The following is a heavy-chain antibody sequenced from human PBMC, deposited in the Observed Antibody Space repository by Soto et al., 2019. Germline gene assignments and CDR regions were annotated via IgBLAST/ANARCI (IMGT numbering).Heavy chain of an antibody. J-gene: IGHJ6*02. CDR3: ARDLSTVTTGTYYYYGMDV. D-gene: IGHD4-4*01. CDR2: IYYSGST. V-gene: IGHV4-59*01. Sequence: ETLSLTCTVSGGSISSYYWSWIRQPPGKGLEWIGYIYYSGSTNYNPSLKSRVTISVDTSKNQFSLKLSSVTAADTAVYYCARDLSTVTTGTYYYYGMDVWGQGTTVTVSS. CDR1: GGSISSYY.